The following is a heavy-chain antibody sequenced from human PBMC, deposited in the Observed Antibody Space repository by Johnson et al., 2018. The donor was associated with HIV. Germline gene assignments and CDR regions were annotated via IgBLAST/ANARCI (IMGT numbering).Heavy chain of an antibody. V-gene: IGHV3-30*19. D-gene: IGHD3-10*01. Sequence: QVQLVESGGGVVQPGRSLRLSCAASGFTFSNYGMHWVRQAPGKGLEWVAVISYDGSNKYYADSVKGRFTIPRDNSKNTLYLQMNSLRAEDTAVYYCAREPRGPSSGSRIPDAFDIWGQGTMVTVSS. J-gene: IGHJ3*02. CDR2: ISYDGSNK. CDR3: AREPRGPSSGSRIPDAFDI. CDR1: GFTFSNYG.